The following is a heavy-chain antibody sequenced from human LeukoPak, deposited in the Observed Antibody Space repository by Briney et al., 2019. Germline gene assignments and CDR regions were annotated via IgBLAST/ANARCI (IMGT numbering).Heavy chain of an antibody. D-gene: IGHD3-10*01. CDR2: INPSGGST. V-gene: IGHV1-46*01. Sequence: ASVKVSCKASGYTFTTYGITWVRQAPGQGLEWMGIINPSGGSTSYAQKFQGRVTMTRDTSTSTVYMELSSLRSEDTAVYYCARDPRITMVRGVIGGPFWKPDYGMDVWGQGTTVTVSS. J-gene: IGHJ6*02. CDR3: ARDPRITMVRGVIGGPFWKPDYGMDV. CDR1: GYTFTTYG.